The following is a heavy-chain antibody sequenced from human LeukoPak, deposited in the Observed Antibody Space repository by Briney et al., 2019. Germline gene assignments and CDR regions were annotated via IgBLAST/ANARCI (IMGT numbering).Heavy chain of an antibody. CDR2: IYYSGST. D-gene: IGHD5-24*01. V-gene: IGHV4-59*01. CDR1: GGSISSYY. Sequence: KPSETLSLTCTVSGGSISSYYWSWIRQPPGKGLEWIGYIYYSGSTNYNPSLKSRVTISVDTSKNQFSLKLSSVTAADAAVYYCARPAVRDGYNYGAFDIWGQGTMVTVSS. CDR3: ARPAVRDGYNYGAFDI. J-gene: IGHJ3*02.